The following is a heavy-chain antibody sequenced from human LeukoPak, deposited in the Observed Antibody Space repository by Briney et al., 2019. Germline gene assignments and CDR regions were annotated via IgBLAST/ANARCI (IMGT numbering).Heavy chain of an antibody. V-gene: IGHV1-18*01. J-gene: IGHJ6*03. CDR3: ARSPNSRSSTSRYSAGYYYYYYMDV. D-gene: IGHD2-2*02. CDR1: GYSVTSCG. Sequence: GASVKVSCKSCGYSVTSCGSSWVREALGQGLEGRGGSSGCNDNTGCAQKLQGRVTMTTDTSTSTAYMELRSLRSDDTAVYYCARSPNSRSSTSRYSAGYYYYYYMDVWGKGTTVTVSS. CDR2: SSGCNDNT.